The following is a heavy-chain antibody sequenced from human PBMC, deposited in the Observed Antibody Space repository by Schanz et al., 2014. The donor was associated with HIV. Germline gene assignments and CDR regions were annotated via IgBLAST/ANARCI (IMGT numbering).Heavy chain of an antibody. CDR1: GYTFTGYY. D-gene: IGHD4-17*01. J-gene: IGHJ4*02. CDR3: AREWATVTTLGD. V-gene: IGHV1-2*02. CDR2: INPSSGGT. Sequence: QVQLVQSGAEVQKPGASVKVSCKASGYTFTGYYMHWVRQAPGQGLEWMGWINPSSGGTNYAQKFQGRVTMTRDTSISTAYMELRRLRSDDTAVYYCAREWATVTTLGDWGQGTLVTVSS.